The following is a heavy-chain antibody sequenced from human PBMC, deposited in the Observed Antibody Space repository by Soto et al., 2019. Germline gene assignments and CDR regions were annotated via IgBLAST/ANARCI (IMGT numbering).Heavy chain of an antibody. Sequence: EVQLVESEGGLVQRGGSLRLSCAASGFTFNYYWMHWVRQAPGQGLVWVSHIHSDGSTTTYADSVKGRFTISRDNAKITLYLQMNSRRAEDTAVYYCVRGDKGGFDLWGQGTTVTVSS. CDR1: GFTFNYYW. D-gene: IGHD2-21*02. CDR3: VRGDKGGFDL. J-gene: IGHJ3*01. V-gene: IGHV3-74*01. CDR2: IHSDGSTT.